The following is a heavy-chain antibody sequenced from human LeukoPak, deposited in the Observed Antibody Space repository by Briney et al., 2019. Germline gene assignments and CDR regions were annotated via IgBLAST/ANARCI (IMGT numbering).Heavy chain of an antibody. CDR1: GFTFSTYE. D-gene: IGHD1-1*01. J-gene: IGHJ4*02. CDR3: AREGGWATTANDY. CDR2: ISGSGSTI. V-gene: IGHV3-48*03. Sequence: GGSLRLSCTASGFTFSTYEMNWVRQAPGKGLEWVSYISGSGSTIYYADSVKGRFTISRDNTKNSLYLQMSSLRAEDTALYYCAREGGWATTANDYWGQGTLVTVSS.